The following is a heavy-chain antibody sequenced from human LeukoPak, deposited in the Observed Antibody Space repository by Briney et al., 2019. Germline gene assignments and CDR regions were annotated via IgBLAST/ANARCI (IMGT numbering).Heavy chain of an antibody. D-gene: IGHD3-10*01. CDR1: GYIFTGYY. CDR3: ANGRYYGSGSYYNAGYYFDY. V-gene: IGHV1-24*01. CDR2: FDPEDGET. Sequence: GASVKVSCKASGYIFTGYYMHWVRQAPGKGLEWMGGFDPEDGETIYAQKFQGRVTMTEDTSTDTAYMELSSLRSEDTAVYYCANGRYYGSGSYYNAGYYFDYWGQGTLVTVSS. J-gene: IGHJ4*02.